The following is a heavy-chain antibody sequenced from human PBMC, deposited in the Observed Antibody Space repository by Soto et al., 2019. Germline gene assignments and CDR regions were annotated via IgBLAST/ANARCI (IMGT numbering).Heavy chain of an antibody. CDR2: IYHSGSP. D-gene: IGHD2-8*02. Sequence: SETLSLTCAVSGGSISSSNWWSWVRQPPGGGLEWIGEIYHSGSPNYNPSLKSRVTISVDKSKNQFSLKLSSVTAAGTAVYYCARFPTGGSMDVWGQGTTVTVSS. J-gene: IGHJ6*02. V-gene: IGHV4-4*02. CDR3: ARFPTGGSMDV. CDR1: GGSISSSNW.